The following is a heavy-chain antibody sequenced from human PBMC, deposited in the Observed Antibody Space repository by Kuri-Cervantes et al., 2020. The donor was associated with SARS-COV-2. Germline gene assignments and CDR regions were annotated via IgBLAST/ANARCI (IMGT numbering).Heavy chain of an antibody. D-gene: IGHD5-24*01. CDR2: ISGSGGST. J-gene: IGHJ3*02. V-gene: IGHV3-23*01. CDR3: AREIERPRDAFDI. Sequence: GGSLRLSCAASGFTFGSYAMSWVRQAPGKGLEWVSAISGSGGSTYYADSVKGRFTISRDNAKNSLYLQMNSLRAEDTAVYYCAREIERPRDAFDIWGQGTMVTVSS. CDR1: GFTFGSYA.